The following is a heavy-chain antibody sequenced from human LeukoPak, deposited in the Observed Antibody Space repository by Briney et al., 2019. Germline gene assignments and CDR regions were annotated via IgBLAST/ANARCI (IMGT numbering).Heavy chain of an antibody. CDR3: ARDAFTTVTSATDAFDI. J-gene: IGHJ3*02. D-gene: IGHD4-17*01. V-gene: IGHV1-2*02. Sequence: ASVKVSCKASGYTFTGYYMHWVRQAPGQGLEWMGWINPNSGGTNYAQKFQGRVTMTRDTSISTAYMELSRLRSDDTAVYYCARDAFTTVTSATDAFDIWGQGTMVTVSS. CDR2: INPNSGGT. CDR1: GYTFTGYY.